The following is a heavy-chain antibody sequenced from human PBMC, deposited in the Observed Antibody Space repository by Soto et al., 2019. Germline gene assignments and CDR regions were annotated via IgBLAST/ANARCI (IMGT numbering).Heavy chain of an antibody. V-gene: IGHV4-39*01. Sequence: PSETLSLTCTVSGGSISSSSYYWGWIRQPPGKGLEWIGSIYYSGSTYYNPSLKSRVTISVDTSKNQFSLKLSSVTAADTAVYYCVRRQPPPLRQSSGWYQSILYYFDYWGQGTLVTVS. D-gene: IGHD6-19*01. CDR3: VRRQPPPLRQSSGWYQSILYYFDY. CDR1: GGSISSSSYY. CDR2: IYYSGST. J-gene: IGHJ4*02.